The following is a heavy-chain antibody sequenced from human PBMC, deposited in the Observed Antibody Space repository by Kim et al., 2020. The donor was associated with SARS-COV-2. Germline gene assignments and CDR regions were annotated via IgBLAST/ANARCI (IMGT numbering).Heavy chain of an antibody. CDR2: ISSSGSTI. D-gene: IGHD1-26*01. CDR3: ARSEKWELLAYDY. V-gene: IGHV3-11*01. J-gene: IGHJ4*02. Sequence: GGSLRLSCAASGFIFSDSYMSWIRQAPGKGLEWVSYISSSGSTIYSAESVKGRFTIARDNAKNSLYLQMNSLRAEDTAVYYCARSEKWELLAYDYWGQGTLVTVSS. CDR1: GFIFSDSY.